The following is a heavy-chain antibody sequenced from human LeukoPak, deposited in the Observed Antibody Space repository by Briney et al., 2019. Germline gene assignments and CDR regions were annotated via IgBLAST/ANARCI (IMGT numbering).Heavy chain of an antibody. V-gene: IGHV3-7*01. D-gene: IGHD3-16*01. CDR1: GFTFSKYW. CDR2: IKESGSEK. Sequence: GGSLRLSCAASGFTFSKYWMNWVRQAPGKGLEWVANIKESGSEKYYMDSVKGRFTISRDNAKDSLYLQMNSLRVEDTAVYYCARGWGEKGRCWGGTFNNPEFDYWGQGTLVTVSS. CDR3: ARGWGEKGRCWGGTFNNPEFDY. J-gene: IGHJ4*02.